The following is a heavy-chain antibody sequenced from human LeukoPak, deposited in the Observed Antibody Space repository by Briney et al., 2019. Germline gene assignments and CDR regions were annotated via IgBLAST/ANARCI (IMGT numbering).Heavy chain of an antibody. CDR1: GGSINNHI. CDR3: ARETAMVLDY. D-gene: IGHD5-18*01. CDR2: ISYSGSA. J-gene: IGHJ4*02. V-gene: IGHV4-59*11. Sequence: PSETLSLTCSVSGGSINNHIWSWIRQPPGNGLEWIGYISYSGSANYNPSLKSRVTISVDTSKNQFSLKVTSVTAADTAVYYCARETAMVLDYWGQGTLVTVSS.